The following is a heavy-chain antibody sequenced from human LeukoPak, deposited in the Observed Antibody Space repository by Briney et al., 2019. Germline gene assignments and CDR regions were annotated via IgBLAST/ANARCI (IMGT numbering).Heavy chain of an antibody. D-gene: IGHD3-10*02. V-gene: IGHV3-7*01. CDR3: ACSRTFDY. Sequence: GSLRLSCAASGFTFNNYWMNWVRQAPGKGLEWVANIKPDGSEKNSVDSVKGRFTISRDNAKNTLYLQMNSLRAEDTAVYYCACSRTFDYWGQGTLVTVSS. J-gene: IGHJ4*02. CDR1: GFTFNNYW. CDR2: IKPDGSEK.